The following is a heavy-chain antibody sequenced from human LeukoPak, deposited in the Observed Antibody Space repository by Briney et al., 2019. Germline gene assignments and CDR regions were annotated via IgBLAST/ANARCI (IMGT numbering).Heavy chain of an antibody. J-gene: IGHJ4*02. CDR1: GGSISPYH. D-gene: IGHD3-10*01. V-gene: IGHV4-59*08. CDR3: ARHLDYYGSGSYEY. CDR2: ISYSGST. Sequence: SETLSLTCAVSGGSISPYHWTWIRQPPGKGLEWIGYISYSGSTNYNPSLKSRVTISIDTSRSQFSLKLSSVTAADTAVYYCARHLDYYGSGSYEYWGQGTLVTVSS.